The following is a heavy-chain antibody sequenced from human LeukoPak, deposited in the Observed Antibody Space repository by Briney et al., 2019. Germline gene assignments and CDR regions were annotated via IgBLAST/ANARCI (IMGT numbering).Heavy chain of an antibody. J-gene: IGHJ6*03. CDR1: GGSFSGYY. Sequence: SETLSLTCAVYGGSFSGYYWSWIRQPPGEGLEWIGEINHSGSTNYNPSLKSRVTISVDTSKNQFSLKLSSVTAADTAVYYCARGRSGSYRHYYYYYMDVWGKGTTVTISS. V-gene: IGHV4-34*01. CDR3: ARGRSGSYRHYYYYYMDV. D-gene: IGHD3-10*01. CDR2: INHSGST.